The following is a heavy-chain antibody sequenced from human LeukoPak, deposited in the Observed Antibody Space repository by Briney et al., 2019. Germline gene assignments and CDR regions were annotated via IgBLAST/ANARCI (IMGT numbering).Heavy chain of an antibody. CDR2: ISAYNGNT. D-gene: IGHD3-9*01. J-gene: IGHJ4*02. CDR3: ARASYDILTNYYRD. V-gene: IGHV1-18*01. CDR1: GYTFTSYG. Sequence: GASVKVSCKASGYTFTSYGISWVRQAPGQGLEWMGWISAYNGNTNYAQKLQGRVTMTTDTSTSTAYMELRSLRSDDTAVYSCARASYDILTNYYRDWGQGTLVTVSS.